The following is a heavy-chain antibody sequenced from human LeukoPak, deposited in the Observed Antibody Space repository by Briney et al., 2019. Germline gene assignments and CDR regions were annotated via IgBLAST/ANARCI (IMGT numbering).Heavy chain of an antibody. CDR1: GFTFSSYA. J-gene: IGHJ6*02. V-gene: IGHV3-23*01. D-gene: IGHD6-19*01. CDR2: ISGSGGST. CDR3: AKRGQWLVTTYYYYGMDV. Sequence: PGGSLRLSCAASGFTFSSYAMSWVRQAPGKGLEWVSAISGSGGSTYYADSVKGRFTISRDNSKNTLYLQMNSLRAEDTAVYYCAKRGQWLVTTYYYYGMDVWGQGTTVTVSS.